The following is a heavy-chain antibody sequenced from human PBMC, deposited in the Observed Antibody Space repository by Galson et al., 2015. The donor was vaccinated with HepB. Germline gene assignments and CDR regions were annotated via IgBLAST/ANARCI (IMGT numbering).Heavy chain of an antibody. Sequence: SVKVSCKAFGDNFNSYSINFVRQAPGQGLEWMGGITPFFGIANYAQKFLGRVTITADKSTRTVYMDLNRLASEDTAMYYCAIGGECSGGSCYEGFWGQGTLVTVSS. D-gene: IGHD2-15*01. CDR3: AIGGECSGGSCYEGF. CDR1: GDNFNSYS. CDR2: ITPFFGIA. V-gene: IGHV1-69*10. J-gene: IGHJ4*02.